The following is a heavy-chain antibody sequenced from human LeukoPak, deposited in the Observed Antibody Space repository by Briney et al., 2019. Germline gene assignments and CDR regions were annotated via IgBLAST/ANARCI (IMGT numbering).Heavy chain of an antibody. J-gene: IGHJ4*02. CDR3: AIYYYDSSGYFDY. Sequence: SETLSLTCAVYGGSFSGYYWSWIRQPPGKGLEWIGEINHSGSTNYNPSLKSRVTISVDTSKNQFSLKLSSVTAADTAVYYCAIYYYDSSGYFDYWGQGTLVTVSS. CDR2: INHSGST. CDR1: GGSFSGYY. V-gene: IGHV4-34*01. D-gene: IGHD3-22*01.